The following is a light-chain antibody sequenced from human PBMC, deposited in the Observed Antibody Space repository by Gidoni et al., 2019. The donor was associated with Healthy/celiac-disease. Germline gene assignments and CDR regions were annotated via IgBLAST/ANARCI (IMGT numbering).Light chain of an antibody. CDR2: AAS. V-gene: IGKV1-8*01. CDR1: KGISSY. Sequence: AIRLTQSPSSFSASTGDRVTITCRASKGISSYLAWYQQKPGKATKLLIYAASTLQSGVPSRFSGSGSGTDFTLTISCLQSEDFATYYCQQYYSYPRTFGQGTKVEIK. J-gene: IGKJ1*01. CDR3: QQYYSYPRT.